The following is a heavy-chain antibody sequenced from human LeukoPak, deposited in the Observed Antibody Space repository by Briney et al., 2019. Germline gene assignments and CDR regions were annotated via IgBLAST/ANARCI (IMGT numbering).Heavy chain of an antibody. CDR1: GGSISSSNW. CDR3: ARGLAAAAGTGFDY. V-gene: IGHV4-4*02. D-gene: IGHD6-13*01. Sequence: PSGTLSLACAVSGGSISSSNWWSWVRQPPGKGLEWIGEIYHSGSTNYNPSLKSRVTISVDKSKNQFSLKLSSVTAADTAVYYCARGLAAAAGTGFDYWGQGTLVTVSS. CDR2: IYHSGST. J-gene: IGHJ4*02.